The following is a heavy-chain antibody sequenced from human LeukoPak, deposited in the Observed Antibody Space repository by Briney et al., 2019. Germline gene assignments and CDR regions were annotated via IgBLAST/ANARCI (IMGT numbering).Heavy chain of an antibody. CDR1: GGSISSYY. V-gene: IGHV4-59*12. J-gene: IGHJ4*02. CDR2: IYYSGST. D-gene: IGHD1-26*01. Sequence: PSETLSLTCTVSGGSISSYYWSWIRQPPGKGLEWIGYIYYSGSTNYNPSLKSRVTISVDTSKNQFSLKLNSVTAADTAVYYCARGGYSGNSDYWGQGTLVTVSS. CDR3: ARGGYSGNSDY.